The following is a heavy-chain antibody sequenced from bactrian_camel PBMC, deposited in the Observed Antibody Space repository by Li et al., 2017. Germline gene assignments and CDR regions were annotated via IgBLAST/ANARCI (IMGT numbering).Heavy chain of an antibody. CDR3: TANRWDCYAGSFLGTGTD. J-gene: IGHJ4*01. D-gene: IGHD7*01. V-gene: IGHV3S53*01. CDR1: GVSNSRNC. CDR2: TDSDGHQ. Sequence: QLVESGGGSVQAGGSLTLSCALSGVSNSRNCMGWFRQAPGKEREGVASTDSDGHQRYGDSALGRFTISQDGARSALYLQLNSLKTEDSATYYCTANRWDCYAGSFLGTGTDWGQGTQVTVS.